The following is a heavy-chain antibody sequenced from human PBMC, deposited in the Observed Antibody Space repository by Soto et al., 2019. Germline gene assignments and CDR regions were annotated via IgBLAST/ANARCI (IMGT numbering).Heavy chain of an antibody. D-gene: IGHD3-10*01. CDR1: GGTFNTYA. CDR2: ISPMFGAA. J-gene: IGHJ4*02. V-gene: IGHV1-69*19. CDR3: AREVQVHTPAFVY. Sequence: QVQLVQSGAEMKKPGSSVKVSCQSSGGTFNTYAMNWVRQAPGQGPEWMGDISPMFGAANYAPKFQGRVTITADASTGTSYMQLSSLTSEDTALYFCAREVQVHTPAFVYWGQGTLVTVSS.